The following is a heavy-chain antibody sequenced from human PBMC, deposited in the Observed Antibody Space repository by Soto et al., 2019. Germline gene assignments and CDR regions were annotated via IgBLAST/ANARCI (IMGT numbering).Heavy chain of an antibody. J-gene: IGHJ4*02. D-gene: IGHD1-26*01. V-gene: IGHV1-69*06. CDR2: VVPMYDSV. CDR1: GGTFNTYT. CDR3: ASWRSYSGSYCFDY. Sequence: VKVSCKASGGTFNTYTINWLRQAPGRGLEWVGQVVPMYDSVNYAETFQGRVTITVDKSTNTAYMELTSLRSQDTALYFCASWRSYSGSYCFDYWGQGTLVTVSS.